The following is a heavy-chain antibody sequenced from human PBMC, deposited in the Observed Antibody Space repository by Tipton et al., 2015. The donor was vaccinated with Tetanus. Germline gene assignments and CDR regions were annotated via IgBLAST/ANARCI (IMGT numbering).Heavy chain of an antibody. J-gene: IGHJ6*02. V-gene: IGHV1-18*01. D-gene: IGHD6-25*01. CDR1: GYNFVNFG. Sequence: QSGPEVKEPGASVKVSCKASGYNFVNFGISWVRQAPGQGLEWMGWISAYNGKTKYAQRLQGRVTMTTDRSASTAHMDLRRLRSDDTAVYYCARVQEQRIYYYGMDVWGQGTTVTVSS. CDR3: ARVQEQRIYYYGMDV. CDR2: ISAYNGKT.